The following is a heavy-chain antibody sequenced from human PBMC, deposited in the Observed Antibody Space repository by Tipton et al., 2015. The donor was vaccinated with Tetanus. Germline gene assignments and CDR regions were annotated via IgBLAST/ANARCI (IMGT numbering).Heavy chain of an antibody. D-gene: IGHD2-8*02. CDR1: GDSVSGYY. Sequence: GLVKPSETLSLTCTVSGDSVSGYYWSWIRQPPGKGLEWIGYVYYTGSTNHNPSLKSRVTMSMDTSKNQFSLKLNSVTVADTAVYFCARVLRYSTRGGWDDAFDIWGQGTMVTVSS. CDR2: VYYTGST. CDR3: ARVLRYSTRGGWDDAFDI. V-gene: IGHV4-59*02. J-gene: IGHJ3*02.